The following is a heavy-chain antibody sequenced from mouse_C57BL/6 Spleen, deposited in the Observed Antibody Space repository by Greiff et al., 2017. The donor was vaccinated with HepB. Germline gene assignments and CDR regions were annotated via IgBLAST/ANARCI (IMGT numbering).Heavy chain of an antibody. V-gene: IGHV1-15*01. Sequence: QVQLQQSGAELVRPGASVTLSCKASGYTFTDYEMHWVKQTPVHGLEWIGAIDPETGGTAYNQKFKGKAILTADKSSSTAYMELRSLTSEDSAVYYCTRAVRQRRPWFAYWGQGTLVTVSA. J-gene: IGHJ3*01. CDR3: TRAVRQRRPWFAY. CDR1: GYTFTDYE. CDR2: IDPETGGT. D-gene: IGHD3-2*02.